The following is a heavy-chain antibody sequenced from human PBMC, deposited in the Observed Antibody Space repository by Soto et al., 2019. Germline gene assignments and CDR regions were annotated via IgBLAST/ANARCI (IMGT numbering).Heavy chain of an antibody. D-gene: IGHD3-3*01. V-gene: IGHV1-8*01. J-gene: IGHJ5*02. CDR1: GYTFTSYD. CDR3: ARGERFLEWPPEFDP. CDR2: MNPNSGNT. Sequence: GASVKASCRASGYTFTSYDINWVRQATGQGLEWMGWMNPNSGNTGYAQKFQGRVTMTRNTSISTAYMELSSLRSEDTAVYYCARGERFLEWPPEFDPWGQGTLVTVSS.